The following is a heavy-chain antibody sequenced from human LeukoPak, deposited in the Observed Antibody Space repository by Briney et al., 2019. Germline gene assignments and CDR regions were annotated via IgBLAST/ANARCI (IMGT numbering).Heavy chain of an antibody. CDR1: GGSFSGYY. D-gene: IGHD6-6*01. V-gene: IGHV4-34*01. CDR2: INHSGST. J-gene: IGHJ4*02. Sequence: SQTLSLTCAVYGGSFSGYYWSWIRQPPGKGLEWIGEINHSGSTKYNPSLKSRVTISEDTSKHQFSLKLSSVTAADTAVYYCARGQYSSSPVFDFWGQGTLVTVSS. CDR3: ARGQYSSSPVFDF.